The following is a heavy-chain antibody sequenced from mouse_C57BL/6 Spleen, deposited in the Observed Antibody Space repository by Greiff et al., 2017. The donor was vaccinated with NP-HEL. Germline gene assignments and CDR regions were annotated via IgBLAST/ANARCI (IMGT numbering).Heavy chain of an antibody. CDR1: GYTFTDYE. CDR3: THGAWFAY. CDR2: IDPETGGT. J-gene: IGHJ3*01. D-gene: IGHD1-1*02. V-gene: IGHV1-15*01. Sequence: QVQLKESGAELVRPGASVTLSCKASGYTFTDYEMHWVKQTPVHGLEWIGAIDPETGGTAYNQKFKGKAILTADKSSSTAYMELRSLTSEDSAVYYCTHGAWFAYWGQGTLVTVSA.